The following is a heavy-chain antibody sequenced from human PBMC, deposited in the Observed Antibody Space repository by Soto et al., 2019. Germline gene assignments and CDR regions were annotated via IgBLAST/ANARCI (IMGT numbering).Heavy chain of an antibody. CDR1: GFTFSSYW. D-gene: IGHD6-6*01. J-gene: IGHJ6*03. V-gene: IGHV3-74*01. CDR2: INNDGSST. Sequence: EVPLVESGGGLVQPGGSLRLSCSASGFTFSSYWMHWVRQAPGKGLVWVSHINNDGSSTIYADSVRGRFTISRDNAKNTLYLEMNGLRAEDTAVYFCARDARYYYMDVWGKGTTVTVSS. CDR3: ARDARYYYMDV.